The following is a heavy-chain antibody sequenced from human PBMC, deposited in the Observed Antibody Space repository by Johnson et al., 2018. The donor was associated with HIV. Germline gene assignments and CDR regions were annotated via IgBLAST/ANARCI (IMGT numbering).Heavy chain of an antibody. Sequence: VQLVESRGGLVQPGGSLRLSCVASGFTFSSFAMSWVRQAPGKGLEWVSGISGSGGSTDYADSVTGRFTLPSDNSKNSLYLQMNSLRAEDTAVYFCARDAPNFFDSSGVRDDAFDIWGPGTMVTVSS. CDR2: ISGSGGST. CDR3: ARDAPNFFDSSGVRDDAFDI. V-gene: IGHV3-23*04. D-gene: IGHD3-22*01. J-gene: IGHJ3*02. CDR1: GFTFSSFA.